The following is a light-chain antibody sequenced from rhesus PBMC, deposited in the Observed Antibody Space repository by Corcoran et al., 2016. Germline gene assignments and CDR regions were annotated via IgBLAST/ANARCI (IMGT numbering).Light chain of an antibody. V-gene: IGKV1-94*01. J-gene: IGKJ1*01. CDR2: AAA. CDR3: LQDYTPPWT. Sequence: DIQMTQSPSSLSASVGDRITVTCRASQGVNKELSWYQQKPGKAPTLLIYAAAGLQAGVSSRFRGNGSRTDYTLPISSLQPEDVATDCCLQDYTPPWTFGQGTKVEIK. CDR1: QGVNKE.